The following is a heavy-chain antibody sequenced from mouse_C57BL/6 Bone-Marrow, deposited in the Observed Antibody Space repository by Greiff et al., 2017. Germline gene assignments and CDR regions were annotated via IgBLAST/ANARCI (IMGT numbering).Heavy chain of an antibody. D-gene: IGHD3-2*02. Sequence: VKLMESGAELVRPGTSVKMSCKASGYTFTNYWIGWAKQRPGHGLEWIGDIYPGGGYTNYNEKFKGKATLTADKSSSTAYMQFSSLTSEDSAIYYCARSGAWAGFAYRGQGTLVTVSA. CDR1: GYTFTNYW. CDR2: IYPGGGYT. V-gene: IGHV1-63*01. J-gene: IGHJ3*01. CDR3: ARSGAWAGFAY.